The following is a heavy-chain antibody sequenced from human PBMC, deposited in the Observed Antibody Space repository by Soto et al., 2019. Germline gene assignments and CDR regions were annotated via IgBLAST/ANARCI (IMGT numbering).Heavy chain of an antibody. V-gene: IGHV6-1*01. J-gene: IGHJ5*02. Sequence: KQSQTLSLTCAISGDSVSSNSAAWNWIRQSPSRGLEWLGRTYYRSKWYNDYAVSVKSRITINPDTSKNQFSLQLNSVTPEDTAVYYCARAGYCSGGSCYPLNHWGQGTLVTVSS. CDR1: GDSVSSNSAA. D-gene: IGHD2-15*01. CDR2: TYYRSKWYN. CDR3: ARAGYCSGGSCYPLNH.